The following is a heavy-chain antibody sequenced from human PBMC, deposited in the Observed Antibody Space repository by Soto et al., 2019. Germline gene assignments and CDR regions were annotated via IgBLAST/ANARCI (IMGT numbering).Heavy chain of an antibody. V-gene: IGHV4-31*03. D-gene: IGHD6-13*01. J-gene: IGHJ5*02. CDR1: GGSISSGGYD. CDR3: ARARWTAAGTNWFDP. CDR2: IYYSGST. Sequence: SETLSLTCTVSGGSISSGGYDWSWIRQHPGKGLEWIGYIYYSGSTYYNPSLKSRVTISVDTSKNQFSLKLSSVTAADTAVYYCARARWTAAGTNWFDPWGQGTLVTVSS.